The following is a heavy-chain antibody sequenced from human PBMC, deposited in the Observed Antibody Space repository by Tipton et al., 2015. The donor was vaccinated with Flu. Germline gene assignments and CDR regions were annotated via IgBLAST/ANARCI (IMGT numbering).Heavy chain of an antibody. Sequence: AVSGFTVNSSYMNWVRQAPGKGLEWVSVIYRGGYTYYADSVKGRFTISRDNSKNTLYLQLDTLRAEDTAVFYCARNALGATSWYFDLWGRGTLVTVSS. CDR3: ARNALGATSWYFDL. CDR1: GFTVNSSY. CDR2: IYRGGYT. J-gene: IGHJ2*01. D-gene: IGHD5-12*01. V-gene: IGHV3-53*01.